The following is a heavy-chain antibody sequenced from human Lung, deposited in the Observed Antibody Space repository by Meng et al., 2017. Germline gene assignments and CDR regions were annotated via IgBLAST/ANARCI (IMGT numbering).Heavy chain of an antibody. V-gene: IGHV1-69*05. J-gene: IGHJ4*02. D-gene: IGHD2-2*01. CDR1: GGIFSNYV. CDR2: INSVFGTT. Sequence: SVKVSCKAPGGIFSNYVIGWVRQAPGQGLEWMGGINSVFGTTNYAQKFQGRVTITTDEPTSTVYMELIRLTSEDTAVYFCARKAGNCVSTTCYSLDFWGQGTLVTVSS. CDR3: ARKAGNCVSTTCYSLDF.